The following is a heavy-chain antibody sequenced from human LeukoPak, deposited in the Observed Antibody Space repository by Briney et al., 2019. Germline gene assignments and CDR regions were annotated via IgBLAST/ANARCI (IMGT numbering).Heavy chain of an antibody. CDR3: ARGPSSGWYEGY. CDR2: ISFDGNHR. J-gene: IGHJ4*02. V-gene: IGHV3-30*04. D-gene: IGHD6-19*01. Sequence: GGSLRLSCAASGFTFSNYAMHWVRQAPGKGLEWVAVISFDGNHRSNADSVKGRFTISRDNSKNTLYLQMNSLRAEDTAVYYCARGPSSGWYEGYWGQGTLVTVSS. CDR1: GFTFSNYA.